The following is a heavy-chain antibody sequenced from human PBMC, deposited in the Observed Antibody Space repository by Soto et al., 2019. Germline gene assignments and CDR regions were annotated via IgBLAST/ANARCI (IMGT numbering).Heavy chain of an antibody. CDR3: ARDLGMVAKFYFDY. Sequence: SETLSLTCTVSGVSVSSSTHYWTWIRQPPGKGLEWIGYIFYSGTTNYNPSLKSRVTLSVDTSKNQFSLNLSSVTSADTAVYYCARDLGMVAKFYFDYWGQGSLVTVSS. CDR2: IFYSGTT. V-gene: IGHV4-61*01. J-gene: IGHJ4*02. CDR1: GVSVSSSTHY. D-gene: IGHD2-15*01.